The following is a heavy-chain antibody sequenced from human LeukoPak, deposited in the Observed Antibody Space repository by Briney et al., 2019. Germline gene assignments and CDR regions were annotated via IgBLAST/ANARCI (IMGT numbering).Heavy chain of an antibody. D-gene: IGHD1-26*01. Sequence: PGGSLRLSCAASGVSFSNYIMNWVRQAPGRGLEWVASISATSAYIWYADSVKGRFTISRDNAKNSLYLQMNSLRAEDTAVYYCARDRGSYSFDYWGQGTLVTVSS. CDR2: ISATSAYI. CDR3: ARDRGSYSFDY. V-gene: IGHV3-21*01. CDR1: GVSFSNYI. J-gene: IGHJ4*02.